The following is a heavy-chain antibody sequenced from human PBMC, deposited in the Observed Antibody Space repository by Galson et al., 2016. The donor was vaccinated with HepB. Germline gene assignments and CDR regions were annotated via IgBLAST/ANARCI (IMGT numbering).Heavy chain of an antibody. Sequence: SLRLSCAASGFTVSTNYMHWVRQAPGKGLVWVSRINGDGTITDYADSVKGRFTVSRDNAENTLYLQMNSLRVEDTAVYYCARDRGGSAGAFNWFDPWGQGTLVTVSS. V-gene: IGHV3-74*01. CDR2: INGDGTIT. CDR1: GFTVSTNY. D-gene: IGHD3-10*01. J-gene: IGHJ5*02. CDR3: ARDRGGSAGAFNWFDP.